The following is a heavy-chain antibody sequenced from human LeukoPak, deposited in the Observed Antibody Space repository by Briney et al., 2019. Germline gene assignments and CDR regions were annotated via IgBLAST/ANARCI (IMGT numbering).Heavy chain of an antibody. CDR3: ARGQGYDFWSGYFDY. Sequence: GGSLRLSCAASGFTFSSYWMSWVRQAPGKGLEWVANIKQDGSEKYYVDSVKGRFTISTDNAKNSLYLQMNSLRAEDTAVYYCARGQGYDFWSGYFDYWGQGTLVTVSS. CDR2: IKQDGSEK. J-gene: IGHJ4*02. V-gene: IGHV3-7*01. D-gene: IGHD3-3*01. CDR1: GFTFSSYW.